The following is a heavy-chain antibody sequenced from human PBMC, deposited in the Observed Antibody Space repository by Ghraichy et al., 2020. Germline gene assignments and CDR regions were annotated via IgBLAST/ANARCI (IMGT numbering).Heavy chain of an antibody. CDR3: ATKRTLYSSSWYGDWYFDL. V-gene: IGHV1-24*01. CDR1: GYTLTELS. J-gene: IGHJ2*01. D-gene: IGHD6-13*01. CDR2: FDPEDGET. Sequence: ASVKVSCKVSGYTLTELSMHWVRQAPGKGLEWMGGFDPEDGETIYAQKFQGRVTMTEDTSTDTAYMELSSLRSEDTAVYYCATKRTLYSSSWYGDWYFDLWGRGTLVTVSS.